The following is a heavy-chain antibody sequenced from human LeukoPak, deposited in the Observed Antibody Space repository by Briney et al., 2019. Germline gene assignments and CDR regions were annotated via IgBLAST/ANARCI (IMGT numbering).Heavy chain of an antibody. V-gene: IGHV4-39*01. Sequence: PSETLSLTCTVSGGSISSSSYYWGWIRQPPGKGLEWIGSIYYSGSTYYNPSLKSRVTISVDTSKNQFSLKLSSVTAADTAVYYCARHDLYSSSWYDYWGQGTLVTVSS. D-gene: IGHD6-13*01. J-gene: IGHJ4*02. CDR1: GGSISSSSYY. CDR2: IYYSGST. CDR3: ARHDLYSSSWYDY.